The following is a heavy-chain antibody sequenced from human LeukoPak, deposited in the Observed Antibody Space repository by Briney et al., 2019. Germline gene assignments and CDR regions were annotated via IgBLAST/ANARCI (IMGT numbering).Heavy chain of an antibody. CDR1: GGSISSYY. D-gene: IGHD1-26*01. V-gene: IGHV4-4*07. CDR2: IYTSGST. CDR3: ARGTVGAHYFDY. Sequence: SETLSLTCTVSGGSISSYYWSWIRQPAGRRLEWIWRIYTSGSTNYNPSLKSRVTMSVDTSKNQFSLKRSSVTAADTAVYYCARGTVGAHYFDYWGQGTLVTVSS. J-gene: IGHJ4*02.